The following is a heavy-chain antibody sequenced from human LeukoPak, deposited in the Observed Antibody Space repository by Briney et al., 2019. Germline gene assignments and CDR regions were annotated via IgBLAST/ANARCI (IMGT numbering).Heavy chain of an antibody. CDR1: GGSISSYY. J-gene: IGHJ4*02. CDR3: ARTDYGAPRSKGYFDC. CDR2: IYYSGST. Sequence: PSETLSLTCTVSGGSISSYYWSWIRQPPGKGLEWIGYIYYSGSTNYNPSLKSRVTISVDTSKNQFSLKLSSVTAADTAVYYCARTDYGAPRSKGYFDCWGQGTLVTVSS. V-gene: IGHV4-59*01. D-gene: IGHD4-17*01.